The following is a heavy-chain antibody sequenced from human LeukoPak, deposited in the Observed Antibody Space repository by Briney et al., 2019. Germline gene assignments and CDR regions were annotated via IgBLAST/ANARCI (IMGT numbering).Heavy chain of an antibody. CDR1: GFTFSSYS. D-gene: IGHD1-26*01. CDR2: ISSSSSYI. CDR3: ARPISGSYSNWFDP. J-gene: IGHJ5*02. Sequence: PGGSLRLSCAASGFTFSSYSMNWVRQAPGKGLEWVSSISSSSSYIYYVDSVKGRFTISRDNAKNSLYLQMNSLRAEDTAVYYCARPISGSYSNWFDPWGQGTLVTVSS. V-gene: IGHV3-21*01.